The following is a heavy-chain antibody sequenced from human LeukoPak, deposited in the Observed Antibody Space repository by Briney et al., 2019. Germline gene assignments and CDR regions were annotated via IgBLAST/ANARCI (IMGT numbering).Heavy chain of an antibody. D-gene: IGHD6-13*01. V-gene: IGHV4-39*01. CDR3: ARRTSSSWFSDY. CDR2: INYSGST. J-gene: IGHJ4*02. CDR1: GGSTSSSNYY. Sequence: SETLSLTCTVSGGSTSSSNYYWAWIRQPPGKGLEWIGSINYSGSTYYNPSLKSRVTTSVDTSKNQFSLKMSSVTAADTAVYYCARRTSSSWFSDYWGQGTLVTVSS.